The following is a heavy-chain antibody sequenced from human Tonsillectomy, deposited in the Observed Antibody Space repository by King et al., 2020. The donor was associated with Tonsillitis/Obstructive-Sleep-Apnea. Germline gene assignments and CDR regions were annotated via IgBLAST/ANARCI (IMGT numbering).Heavy chain of an antibody. D-gene: IGHD1-26*01. V-gene: IGHV3-7*03. CDR2: KKQEGSEK. CDR1: GFTFSSYW. Sequence: VQLVESGGGLVQPGGSLRLSCAASGFTFSSYWMSWVRQPPGRGREGVATKKQEGSEKYYVDSVKGRFTISRDNAKNSLYLQMNSLRAEDTAVYYCARDLVRATFDYWGQGTLVTVSS. CDR3: ARDLVRATFDY. J-gene: IGHJ4*02.